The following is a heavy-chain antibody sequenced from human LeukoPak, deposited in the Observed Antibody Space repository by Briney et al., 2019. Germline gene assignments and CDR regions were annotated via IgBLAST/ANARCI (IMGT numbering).Heavy chain of an antibody. D-gene: IGHD1-1*01. Sequence: GASVKVSCKASGYTFINYGISWVRQAPGQGLEWMGRIIPILGIANYAQKFQGRVTITADKSTSTAYMELSSLRSEDTAVYYCARDMPLHRTTGTMYYFDYWGQGTLVTVSS. V-gene: IGHV1-69*04. CDR3: ARDMPLHRTTGTMYYFDY. J-gene: IGHJ4*02. CDR2: IIPILGIA. CDR1: GYTFINYG.